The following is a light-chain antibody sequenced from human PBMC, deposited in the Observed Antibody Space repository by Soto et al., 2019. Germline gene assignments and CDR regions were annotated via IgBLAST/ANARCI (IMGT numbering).Light chain of an antibody. CDR2: VAS. Sequence: EIVLTQSPGTQSLSPGERATLSCRASQSVSSNYLAWYQQKPGQAPRVLIYVASSRATGIPDRFSGSGSGTDFTLTISRLEPEYFAVYYCQQYGSSPITFGQGTRLEIK. CDR1: QSVSSNY. CDR3: QQYGSSPIT. V-gene: IGKV3-20*01. J-gene: IGKJ5*01.